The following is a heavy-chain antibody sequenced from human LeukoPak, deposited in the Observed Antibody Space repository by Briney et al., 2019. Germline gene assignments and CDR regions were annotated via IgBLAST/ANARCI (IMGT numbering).Heavy chain of an antibody. CDR3: ARNPAKVFPAVY. CDR1: GFTFRTYW. D-gene: IGHD2-2*01. V-gene: IGHV3-7*01. CDR2: INQDGSDI. Sequence: EGSLRLSCAASGFTFRTYWMSWVRQAPGKGREGVGNINQDGSDIYYVDSVKRRLTISRDNAKNSLSLQMNRLRADDTAVYYCARNPAKVFPAVYWGQGTLVTVSS. J-gene: IGHJ4*02.